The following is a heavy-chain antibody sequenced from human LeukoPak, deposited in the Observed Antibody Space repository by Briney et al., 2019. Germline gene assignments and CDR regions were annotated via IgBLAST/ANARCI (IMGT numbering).Heavy chain of an antibody. CDR3: AGQGGYDYS. CDR2: IIPIFGTA. D-gene: IGHD5-12*01. Sequence: GASVKVSCKASGGTFSSYAISWVQQAPGQGLEWMGRIIPIFGTANYAQKFQGRVTITTDESTSTAYMELSSLRSEDTAVYYCAGQGGYDYSWGQGTLVTVSS. J-gene: IGHJ4*02. CDR1: GGTFSSYA. V-gene: IGHV1-69*05.